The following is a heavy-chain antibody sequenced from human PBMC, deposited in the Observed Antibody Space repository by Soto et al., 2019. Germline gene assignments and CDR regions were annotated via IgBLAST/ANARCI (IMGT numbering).Heavy chain of an antibody. CDR3: ARDLTYYYDSSGYYYALDQSYYFDY. J-gene: IGHJ4*02. CDR2: NTPILGIA. D-gene: IGHD3-22*01. Sequence: SVEVSCQAFGGTLSSYTISWVGQAPGQGPEWMGRNTPILGIANYAQKFQGRVTITADKSTSTAYMELSSLRSEDTAVYYCARDLTYYYDSSGYYYALDQSYYFDYWGQGTLVTVSS. V-gene: IGHV1-69*04. CDR1: GGTLSSYT.